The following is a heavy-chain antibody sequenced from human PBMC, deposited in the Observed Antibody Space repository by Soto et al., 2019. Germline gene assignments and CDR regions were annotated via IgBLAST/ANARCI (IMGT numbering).Heavy chain of an antibody. CDR3: ARKTGGNSIDY. V-gene: IGHV5-51*01. CDR1: GFSFVSYW. Sequence: GESLKISCKGSGFSFVSYWIGWVRQMPGKGLEWMGAIYPADSDTRYSPSFQGQVTISADKTISTAYLQWSSLKGTDTAMYYCARKTGGNSIDYWGQGTLVTVSS. CDR2: IYPADSDT. J-gene: IGHJ4*02. D-gene: IGHD7-27*01.